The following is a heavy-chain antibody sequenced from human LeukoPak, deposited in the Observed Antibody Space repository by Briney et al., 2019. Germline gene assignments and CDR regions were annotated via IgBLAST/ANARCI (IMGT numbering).Heavy chain of an antibody. J-gene: IGHJ6*02. Sequence: ASVKVSCKASGYTSTSYGIRWVRQAPGQGLEWMGWISAYNGNTNYAQKLQGRVTMTTDTSTSTAYMELRSLRSDDTAVYYCARYCSSTSCYAYYYYGMDVWGQGTTVTVSS. CDR2: ISAYNGNT. CDR3: ARYCSSTSCYAYYYYGMDV. D-gene: IGHD2-2*01. V-gene: IGHV1-18*01. CDR1: GYTSTSYG.